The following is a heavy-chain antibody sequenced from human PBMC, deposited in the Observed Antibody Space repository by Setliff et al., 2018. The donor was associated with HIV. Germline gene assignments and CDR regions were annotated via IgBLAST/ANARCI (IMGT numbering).Heavy chain of an antibody. V-gene: IGHV3-7*03. CDR1: GFTFSSYW. CDR3: ARDLFPYYHDSRPYYPPAY. CDR2: IKQDGSEK. D-gene: IGHD3-22*01. J-gene: IGHJ4*02. Sequence: LRLSCAASGFTFSSYWMSWVRQAPGKGLEWVANIKQDGSEKKYEDSVKGRFTISRDNAQNSLYLHMNSLRAEDTAMYYCARDLFPYYHDSRPYYPPAYWGQGTLVTVSS.